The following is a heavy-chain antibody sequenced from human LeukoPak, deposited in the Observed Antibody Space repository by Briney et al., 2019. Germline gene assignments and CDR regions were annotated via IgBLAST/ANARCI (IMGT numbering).Heavy chain of an antibody. Sequence: PSETLSLTCIVSGGSISGYYWSWIRQPPGKGLEWIGYIRYSGTTNYSPSLKSRAPISVDTSKNQFSLNLISVTAADTAIYYCARVSSGGYFHTYYFDYWGQGTLVTVSS. V-gene: IGHV4-59*01. CDR1: GGSISGYY. J-gene: IGHJ4*02. CDR3: ARVSSGGYFHTYYFDY. CDR2: IRYSGTT. D-gene: IGHD3-22*01.